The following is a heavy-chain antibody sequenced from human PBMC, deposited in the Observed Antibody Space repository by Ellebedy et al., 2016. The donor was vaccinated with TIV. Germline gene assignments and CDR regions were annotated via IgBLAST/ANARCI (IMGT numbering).Heavy chain of an antibody. V-gene: IGHV3-23*01. CDR1: GFMFSNYW. CDR3: AKDQFYNGWFPTSGMDV. J-gene: IGHJ6*02. Sequence: GESLKISXAGSGFMFSNYWMNWVRQAPGKGLEWVSGINTGGDTTFYAGSVRGRFTISRDNSKNTLYLQMSSLRVEDTALYYCAKDQFYNGWFPTSGMDVWGQGTTVTVSS. CDR2: INTGGDTT. D-gene: IGHD6-19*01.